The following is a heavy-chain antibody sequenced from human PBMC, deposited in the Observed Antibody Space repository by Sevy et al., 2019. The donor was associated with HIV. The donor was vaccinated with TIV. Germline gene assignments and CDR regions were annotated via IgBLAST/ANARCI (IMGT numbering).Heavy chain of an antibody. CDR2: IKARPDGGTT. CDR3: STDPIIVLLVTDGMDV. CDR1: GFTFSYAW. Sequence: GGSLRLSCAASGFTFSYAWMSWVRQAPGKGLERVGRIKARPDGGTTDYAAPVKGKFTISRDDSENTLYLQMNSLETEDTAVYYCSTDPIIVLLVTDGMDVWGQGTTVTVSS. V-gene: IGHV3-15*01. D-gene: IGHD2-8*01. J-gene: IGHJ6*02.